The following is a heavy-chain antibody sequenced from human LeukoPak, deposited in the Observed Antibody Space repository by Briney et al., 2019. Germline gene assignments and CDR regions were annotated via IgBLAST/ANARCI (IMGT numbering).Heavy chain of an antibody. CDR3: ASELAGIFDY. Sequence: PSETLSLTCGVSGYSISSGYYWGWIRQPPGKGLEWIGSIYHGGSTYYNPSLKSRVTISVDTSKNQFSLKLSSLTAADTAVYYCASELAGIFDYWGQGTLVTVSS. J-gene: IGHJ4*02. CDR1: GYSISSGYY. V-gene: IGHV4-38-2*01. CDR2: IYHGGST. D-gene: IGHD3-10*01.